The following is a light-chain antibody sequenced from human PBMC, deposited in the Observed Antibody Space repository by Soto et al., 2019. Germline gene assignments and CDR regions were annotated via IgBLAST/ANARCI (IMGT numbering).Light chain of an antibody. CDR2: SIN. CDR3: SSWDDSLDGPV. J-gene: IGLJ3*02. V-gene: IGLV1-44*01. Sequence: QSVLTQPPSPSATPGQTVTISCSGRYSNIGSNFVSWYQRLPGTAPKLLIYSINQRPSGVPDRFSGSKSGTSASLTISGLQSEDEADYFCSSWDDSLDGPVFGGGTQLTVL. CDR1: YSNIGSNF.